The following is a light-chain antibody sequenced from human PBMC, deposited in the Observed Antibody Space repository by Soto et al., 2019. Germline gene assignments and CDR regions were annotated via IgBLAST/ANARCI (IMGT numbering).Light chain of an antibody. CDR3: SSYTSSIVV. J-gene: IGLJ2*01. CDR1: SSDVGGYNY. Sequence: QSVLTQPASVSGSPGQSITISCTGTSSDVGGYNYVSWYQQHPGKAPKLMIYDVSNRPSGVSNRFSDSKSGNTASLTISGLQAEDEADYYCSSYTSSIVVFGGGTKLTVL. V-gene: IGLV2-14*01. CDR2: DVS.